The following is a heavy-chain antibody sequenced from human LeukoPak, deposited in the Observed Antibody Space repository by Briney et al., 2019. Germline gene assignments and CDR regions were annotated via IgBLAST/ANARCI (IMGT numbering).Heavy chain of an antibody. CDR1: GGPINTDY. V-gene: IGHV4-59*08. CDR2: IYYTGRT. Sequence: PSETLSLTCTVSGGPINTDYWNWIRQPPGKGLEWIGYIYYTGRTNYNPSFKSRLTISIDTSRNQFSLKLSSVTAADTAVYYCARGLWFGDENPPYFDYWGQGILVTVSS. D-gene: IGHD3-10*01. J-gene: IGHJ4*02. CDR3: ARGLWFGDENPPYFDY.